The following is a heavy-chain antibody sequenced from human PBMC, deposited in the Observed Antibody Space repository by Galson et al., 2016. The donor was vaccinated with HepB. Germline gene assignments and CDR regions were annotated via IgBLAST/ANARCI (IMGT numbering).Heavy chain of an antibody. CDR2: ITWDGDKT. CDR3: AKVGLTGYYSGMDV. D-gene: IGHD3-9*01. Sequence: SLRLSCAASGFTFDDYTMHWVRQAPGQGLEWVSLITWDGDKTYYADSVKGRFTISRDTSNNSLYLQMNSLRTEDTALYYCAKVGLTGYYSGMDVWGQGTTVTVSS. J-gene: IGHJ6*02. CDR1: GFTFDDYT. V-gene: IGHV3-43*01.